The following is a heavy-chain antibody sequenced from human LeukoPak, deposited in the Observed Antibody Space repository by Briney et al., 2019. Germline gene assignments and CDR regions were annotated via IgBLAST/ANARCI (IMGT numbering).Heavy chain of an antibody. CDR2: IKQDGSEK. J-gene: IGHJ4*02. CDR1: GFTFSSYW. V-gene: IGHV3-7*01. Sequence: PGGSLRLSCAASGFTFSSYWMSWVRQAPGKGLEWVANIKQDGSEKYYVDSVKGRFTISRDNAKNPLYLQMNSLRAEDAAVYYCARDLLLAAAGTPFDYWGQGALVTVSS. D-gene: IGHD6-13*01. CDR3: ARDLLLAAAGTPFDY.